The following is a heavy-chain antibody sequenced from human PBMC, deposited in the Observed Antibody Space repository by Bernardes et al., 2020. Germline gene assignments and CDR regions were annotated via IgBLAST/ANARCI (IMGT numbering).Heavy chain of an antibody. V-gene: IGHV4-34*01. CDR1: GGSFSGYY. CDR3: ARRGIAAAGTGAFDI. J-gene: IGHJ3*02. CDR2: INDSGST. Sequence: SESLSLTCAVYGGSFSGYYLSWIRQPPGKGLEWIGEINDSGSTNYNPSLKSRVTIAVDTSKNQFSLKLSSVTAADTAVYYCARRGIAAAGTGAFDIWGQGTMVTVSS. D-gene: IGHD6-13*01.